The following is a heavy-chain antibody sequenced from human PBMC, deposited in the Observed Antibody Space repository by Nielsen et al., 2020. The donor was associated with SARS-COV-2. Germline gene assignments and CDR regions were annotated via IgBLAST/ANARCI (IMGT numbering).Heavy chain of an antibody. V-gene: IGHV4-59*01. Sequence: SETLSLTCTVSGGSISSYYWSWIRQPPGKGLEWIGYIYYSGSTNYNPSLKSRVTISVDTSKNQFSLKLSSVTAADTAVYYCASDLRGRDFDYWGQGTLVTVSS. D-gene: IGHD1-14*01. J-gene: IGHJ4*02. CDR3: ASDLRGRDFDY. CDR2: IYYSGST. CDR1: GGSISSYY.